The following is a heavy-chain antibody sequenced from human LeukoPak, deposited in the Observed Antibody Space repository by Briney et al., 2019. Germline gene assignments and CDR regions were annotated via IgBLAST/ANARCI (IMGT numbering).Heavy chain of an antibody. CDR1: GGSISSSSYY. CDR2: IYYSGST. J-gene: IGHJ6*03. Sequence: SETLSLTCTVSGGSISSSSYYWGWIRQPPGKGLEWIGSIYYSGSTYYNPSLKSRVTISVDTSKNQFSLKLSSVTAADTAVYYCARRKSVVVPAAIGALYYYMDVWGKGTTVTVSS. V-gene: IGHV4-39*07. CDR3: ARRKSVVVPAAIGALYYYMDV. D-gene: IGHD2-2*02.